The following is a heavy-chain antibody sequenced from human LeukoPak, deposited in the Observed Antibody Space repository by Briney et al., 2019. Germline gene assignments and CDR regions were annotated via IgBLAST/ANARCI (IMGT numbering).Heavy chain of an antibody. J-gene: IGHJ6*03. CDR2: IYHSGST. D-gene: IGHD3-10*01. V-gene: IGHV4-38-2*02. CDR3: ARDSPPVLLWFGELFPPYYYVDV. CDR1: GGSISSGYY. Sequence: SETLSLTCTVSGGSISSGYYWGWIRQPPGKGLEWIGSIYHSGSTYYNPSLKSRVTISVDTSKNQFSLKLSSVTAADTAVYYCARDSPPVLLWFGELFPPYYYVDVWGKGTTVTISS.